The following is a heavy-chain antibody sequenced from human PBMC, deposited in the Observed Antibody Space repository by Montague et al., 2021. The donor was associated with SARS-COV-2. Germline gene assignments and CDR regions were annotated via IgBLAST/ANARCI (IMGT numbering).Heavy chain of an antibody. CDR3: ARDHYDILTGYYY. J-gene: IGHJ4*02. D-gene: IGHD3-9*01. Sequence: SLRLSCAASGFTFSSYSMNWVRQAPGKGLEWVSSISSSSSYIYYADSVKGRFTISRDNAKNSLYLQTNSLRAEDTAVYYCARDHYDILTGYYYWGQGTLVTVSS. CDR1: GFTFSSYS. CDR2: ISSSSSYI. V-gene: IGHV3-21*01.